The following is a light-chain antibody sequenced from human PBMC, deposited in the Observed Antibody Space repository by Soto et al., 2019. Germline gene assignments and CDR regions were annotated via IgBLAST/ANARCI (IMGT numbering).Light chain of an antibody. CDR2: EVT. CDR3: SSFASSNTWV. V-gene: IGLV2-8*01. J-gene: IGLJ3*02. CDR1: SSDVGAYNY. Sequence: QSALTQPXSASXSPGQSVTISCTGTSSDVGAYNYVSWYQQHAGKAPKLVIYEVTKRPSGVPDRFSGSKSANTASLTVSGLQAEDEADYYCSSFASSNTWVFGGGTKLTVL.